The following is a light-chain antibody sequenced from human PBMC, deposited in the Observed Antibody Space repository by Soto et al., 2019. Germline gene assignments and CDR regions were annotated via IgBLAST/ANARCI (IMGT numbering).Light chain of an antibody. V-gene: IGKV1-27*01. CDR2: SAS. CDR3: QKYNSALT. J-gene: IGKJ5*01. CDR1: QDISNF. Sequence: DIQMTQSPSSLSASVGDRITITCRASQDISNFLAWYQQKPGKVPKLLIYSASTLQSGVPTRFSGSGSVTDFTLTSSSLHPEAAANYFCQKYNSALTFDQGTRLEIK.